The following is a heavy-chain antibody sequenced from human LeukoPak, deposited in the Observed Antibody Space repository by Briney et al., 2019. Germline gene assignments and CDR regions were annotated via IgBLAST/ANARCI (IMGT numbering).Heavy chain of an antibody. CDR1: GYTFTGYY. V-gene: IGHV1-2*02. Sequence: GASVKVSCKASGYTFTGYYMHWVRQAPGQGLEWMGWINPNSGGTNYAQKFQGRVTMTRDTSISTAYMELSGLRSDDTAVYYCARAPRGDYATFDYWGQGTLVTVSS. CDR3: ARAPRGDYATFDY. J-gene: IGHJ4*02. CDR2: INPNSGGT. D-gene: IGHD4-17*01.